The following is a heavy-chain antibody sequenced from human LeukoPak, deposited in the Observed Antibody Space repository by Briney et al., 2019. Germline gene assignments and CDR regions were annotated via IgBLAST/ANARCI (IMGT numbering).Heavy chain of an antibody. CDR3: AKRGVVIRVILVGFHKEAYYFDS. J-gene: IGHJ4*02. D-gene: IGHD3-22*01. CDR1: GITLSNYA. Sequence: GGSLRLSCAVSGITLSNYAMSWVRQAPGKGLEWVAGISGSGGGTNYADSVKGRFSISRDNPKNTLYLQMNNLRADDTAVYFCAKRGVVIRVILVGFHKEAYYFDSWGQGALVTVSS. V-gene: IGHV3-23*01. CDR2: ISGSGGGT.